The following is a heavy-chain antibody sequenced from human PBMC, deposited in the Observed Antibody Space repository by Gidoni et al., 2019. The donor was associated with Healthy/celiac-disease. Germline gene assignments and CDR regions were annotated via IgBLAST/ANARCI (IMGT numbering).Heavy chain of an antibody. Sequence: QVQLVQSGAEVKKPGSSVKVSCKAAGGTVSGYAISWVRQDPGQGLEWMGGIIPIFGTANYAQKFQGRVTVTADKSTSTAYMELSSLRSEDTAVDYCARHQYQLLYNNYYYYGMDVLVQGTTVTVSS. CDR2: IIPIFGTA. V-gene: IGHV1-69*06. J-gene: IGHJ6*02. D-gene: IGHD2-2*02. CDR1: GGTVSGYA. CDR3: ARHQYQLLYNNYYYYGMDV.